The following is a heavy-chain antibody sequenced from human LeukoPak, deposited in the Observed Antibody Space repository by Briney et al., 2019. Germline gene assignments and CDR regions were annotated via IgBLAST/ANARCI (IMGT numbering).Heavy chain of an antibody. CDR3: ARTYTAAGMDYYYYMDV. Sequence: SVKVSCKASGRTFSSYAISWVRQAPGQGLEWMGGIITIFGTANYAQKFQGRVTITTDESTSTAYRELSSLRSENTAVYYCARTYTAAGMDYYYYMDVWGKGTTVTVSS. CDR2: IITIFGTA. V-gene: IGHV1-69*05. D-gene: IGHD6-13*01. J-gene: IGHJ6*03. CDR1: GRTFSSYA.